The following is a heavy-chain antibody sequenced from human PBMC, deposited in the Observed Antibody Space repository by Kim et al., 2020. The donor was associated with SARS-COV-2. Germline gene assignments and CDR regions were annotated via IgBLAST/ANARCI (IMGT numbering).Heavy chain of an antibody. V-gene: IGHV1-46*01. CDR1: GYTFTSYY. CDR2: INPSGGST. CDR3: ARDVSSANWFDP. Sequence: ASVKVSCKASGYTFTSYYMHWVRQAPGQGLEGMGIINPSGGSTSYAQKFQGRVTMTRDTSTSRVYMELSSLRSEDTAVYYCARDVSSANWFDPWGQGTLVTVSS. D-gene: IGHD6-13*01. J-gene: IGHJ5*02.